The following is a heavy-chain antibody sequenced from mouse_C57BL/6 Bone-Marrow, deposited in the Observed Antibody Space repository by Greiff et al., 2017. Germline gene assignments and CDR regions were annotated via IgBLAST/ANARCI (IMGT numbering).Heavy chain of an antibody. CDR1: GYTFTSYW. V-gene: IGHV1-59*01. CDR3: ARGLRGDY. J-gene: IGHJ2*01. Sequence: QVQLQQSGAELVRPGTSVKLSCKASGYTFTSYWMHWVKQRPGQGLEWIGVIDPSDSYTNYNQKFTGKATLTVDTSSSTAYMQLSSLTSEDSAVYYCARGLRGDYWGQGTTLTVSS. D-gene: IGHD3-1*01. CDR2: IDPSDSYT.